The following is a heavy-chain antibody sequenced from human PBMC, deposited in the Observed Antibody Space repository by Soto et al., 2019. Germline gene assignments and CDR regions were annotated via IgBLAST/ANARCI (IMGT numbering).Heavy chain of an antibody. CDR3: ARSNVAARADGMDV. CDR2: IYPGDSDT. J-gene: IGHJ6*02. CDR1: GYSFTSYW. D-gene: IGHD6-6*01. Sequence: GASLKISGIGSGYSFTSYWISWVRRMPGKGLEWMGIIYPGDSDTRYSPSFPGQVTISADKSIITAYLQWSSLKASDTAPYYWARSNVAARADGMDVWGQETTVTVSS. V-gene: IGHV5-51*01.